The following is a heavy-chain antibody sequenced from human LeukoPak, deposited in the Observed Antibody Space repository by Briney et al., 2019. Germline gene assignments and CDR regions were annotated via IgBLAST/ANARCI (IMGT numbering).Heavy chain of an antibody. CDR1: GYTFTGYY. Sequence: GASVKVSCKASGYTFTGYYMHWVRQAPGQGLEWMGWINPNSGGTNYAQKFQGRVTMTRDTSISTAYMELSRLRSDDTAVYYCAREMYSGYGLSDYWGQGTLVTFSS. V-gene: IGHV1-2*02. CDR3: AREMYSGYGLSDY. D-gene: IGHD5-12*01. J-gene: IGHJ4*02. CDR2: INPNSGGT.